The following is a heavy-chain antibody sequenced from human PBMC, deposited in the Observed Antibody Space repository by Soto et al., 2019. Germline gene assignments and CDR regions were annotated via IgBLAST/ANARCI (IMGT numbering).Heavy chain of an antibody. CDR1: GGTFSSYA. CDR3: ARGWSRYSYGVGWLGYFDY. Sequence: QVQLVQSGAEVKKPGSSVKVSCKASGGTFSSYAISWVRQAPGQGLEWMGGIIPIFGTANYAQKFQGRVTITADKSTSTAYMELGSLRSEDTAVYYCARGWSRYSYGVGWLGYFDYWGQGTLVTVSS. V-gene: IGHV1-69*06. D-gene: IGHD5-18*01. CDR2: IIPIFGTA. J-gene: IGHJ4*02.